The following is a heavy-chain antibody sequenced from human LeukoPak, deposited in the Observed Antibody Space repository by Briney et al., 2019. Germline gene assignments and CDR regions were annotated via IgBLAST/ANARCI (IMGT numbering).Heavy chain of an antibody. Sequence: PGGSLRLSCAASGFTFNDYYMSWIRQAPGKGLEWLSYINIGGTNTHYADSVKGRFTISRDNAKKSLYLEMNNLRAEDTAVYYCATEGAGFDTWGQGVLVTVSS. CDR3: ATEGAGFDT. CDR2: INIGGTNT. V-gene: IGHV3-11*01. J-gene: IGHJ5*02. CDR1: GFTFNDYY.